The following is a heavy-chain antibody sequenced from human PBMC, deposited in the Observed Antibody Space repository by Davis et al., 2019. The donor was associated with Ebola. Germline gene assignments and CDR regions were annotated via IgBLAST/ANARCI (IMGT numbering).Heavy chain of an antibody. CDR2: IYPGDSDT. CDR3: ARTPYYDFWSGYYTGWFDP. D-gene: IGHD3-3*01. V-gene: IGHV5-51*01. Sequence: PGGSLRLSCKGSGYSFTSYWIGWVRQMPGKGLEWMGIIYPGDSDTRYIPSFQGQVTISADKSISTAYLQWSSLKASDAAMYYCARTPYYDFWSGYYTGWFDPWGQGTLVTVSS. J-gene: IGHJ5*02. CDR1: GYSFTSYW.